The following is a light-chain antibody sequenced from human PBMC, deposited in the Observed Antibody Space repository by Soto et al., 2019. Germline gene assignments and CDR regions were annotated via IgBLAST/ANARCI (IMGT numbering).Light chain of an antibody. CDR1: RSNIGSKT. CDR2: SNN. CDR3: ATWDDSLNGL. J-gene: IGLJ1*01. Sequence: QSVLTQPPSASGTPGQRVTISCSGSRSNIGSKTVIWYQQLPGTAPKLLIYSNNQRPSGVPDRFYGSKSGTSASLSISGLQSEDEADYYGATWDDSLNGLFGTGTKLTVL. V-gene: IGLV1-44*01.